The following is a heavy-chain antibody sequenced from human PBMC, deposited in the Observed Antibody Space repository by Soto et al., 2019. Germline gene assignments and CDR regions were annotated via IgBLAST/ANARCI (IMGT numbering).Heavy chain of an antibody. V-gene: IGHV1-18*04. CDR2: ISAYNGNT. Sequence: GASVKVSCKASGYTFTSYGISWVRQAPGQGLEWMGWISAYNGNTNYAQKVQGRVTMTTDTSTSTAYMDLRSLTSDDTAVYYCARDEGGYDILTGYYKAHHFDYWGQGVPVTVSS. J-gene: IGHJ4*02. CDR3: ARDEGGYDILTGYYKAHHFDY. D-gene: IGHD3-9*01. CDR1: GYTFTSYG.